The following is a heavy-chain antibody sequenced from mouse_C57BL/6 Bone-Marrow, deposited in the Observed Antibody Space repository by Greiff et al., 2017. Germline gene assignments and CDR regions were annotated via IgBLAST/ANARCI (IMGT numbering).Heavy chain of an antibody. CDR3: TRLITTLVATGAMDY. J-gene: IGHJ4*01. Sequence: QVQLQQSGPELVKPGASVKISCKASGYAFSSSWMNWVKQRPGKGLEWIGRIYPGDGDTNYNGKFKGKATLTADKSSSTAYMQLSSLTSEDSAVYCCTRLITTLVATGAMDYWGQGTSVTVSS. V-gene: IGHV1-82*01. CDR1: GYAFSSSW. CDR2: IYPGDGDT. D-gene: IGHD1-1*01.